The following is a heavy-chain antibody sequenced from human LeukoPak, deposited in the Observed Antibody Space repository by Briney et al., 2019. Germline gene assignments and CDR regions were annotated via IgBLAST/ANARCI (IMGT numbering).Heavy chain of an antibody. CDR3: AKIAPNYDFWSGYTRNWFDP. CDR1: GFTFSSYV. J-gene: IGHJ5*02. Sequence: GGSLRLSCAASGFTFSSYVMSWVRQAPGKGLEWVSAISGSGGSTYYADSVKGRFTISRDNSKNTLYLQMNSLRAEDTAVYYCAKIAPNYDFWSGYTRNWFDPWGQGTLVTVSS. D-gene: IGHD3-3*01. V-gene: IGHV3-23*01. CDR2: ISGSGGST.